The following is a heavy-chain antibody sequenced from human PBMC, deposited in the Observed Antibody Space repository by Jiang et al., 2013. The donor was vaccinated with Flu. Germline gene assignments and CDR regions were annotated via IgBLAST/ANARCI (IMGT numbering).Heavy chain of an antibody. CDR2: IYHSGST. V-gene: IGHV4-4*02. J-gene: IGHJ6*03. CDR3: ASGVVYAMGSRGDYYYYLDV. Sequence: GPGLVKPSGTLSLTCAVSGGSISSSNWWSWVRQPPGKGLEWIGEIYHSGSTNYNPSLKSRVTISVDKSKNQFSLKLSSVTAADTAVYYCASGVVYAMGSRGDYYYYLDVWGKGTTVTVSS. D-gene: IGHD2-8*02. CDR1: GGSISSSNW.